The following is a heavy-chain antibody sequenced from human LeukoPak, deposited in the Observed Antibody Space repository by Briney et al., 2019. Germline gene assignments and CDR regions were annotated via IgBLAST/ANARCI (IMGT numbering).Heavy chain of an antibody. CDR2: INHSGST. V-gene: IGHV4-34*01. CDR1: GGSFSGYY. Sequence: SETLSLTCAVYGGSFSGYYWSWIRQPPGKGLEWIGEINHSGSTNYNPSLKSRVTISVDTSKNQFSLKLSSVTAADTAVYYCARGPYDFWSGYHWFDPWGQGTLVTVSS. CDR3: ARGPYDFWSGYHWFDP. D-gene: IGHD3-3*01. J-gene: IGHJ5*02.